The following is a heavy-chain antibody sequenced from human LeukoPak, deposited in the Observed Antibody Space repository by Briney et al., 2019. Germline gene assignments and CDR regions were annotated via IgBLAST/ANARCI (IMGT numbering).Heavy chain of an antibody. V-gene: IGHV3-23*01. CDR3: AKDSLSGYSDY. J-gene: IGHJ4*02. Sequence: GGSLRLSCAASGFTFSSYGMNWVRQAPGKGPEWVSGISGRGGSTYYADSVKGRFTISRDNSKKILYLQMNSLRAEDTAVYYCAKDSLSGYSDYWGQGPLVTVSS. CDR1: GFTFSSYG. D-gene: IGHD3-10*01. CDR2: ISGRGGST.